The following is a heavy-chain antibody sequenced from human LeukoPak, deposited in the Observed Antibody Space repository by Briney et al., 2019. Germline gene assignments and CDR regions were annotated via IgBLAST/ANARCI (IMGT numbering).Heavy chain of an antibody. CDR1: GVSFDDYY. J-gene: IGHJ4*02. CDR3: TRMTTGHDY. CDR2: NNHSGYT. Sequence: SETLSLTCTVSGVSFDDYYWSWLRQPPGKGLEWIGENNHSGYTNDSPSLKSRVTLSIDTSRNQFSLNLRSVTVADAGIYYCTRMTTGHDYWGQGTLVTVSS. D-gene: IGHD4-17*01. V-gene: IGHV4-34*01.